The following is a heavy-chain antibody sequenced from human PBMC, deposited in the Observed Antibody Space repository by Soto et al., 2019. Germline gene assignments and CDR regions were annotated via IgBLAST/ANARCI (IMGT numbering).Heavy chain of an antibody. D-gene: IGHD5-18*01. Sequence: GESLKISCQGSGYSFTSYWISWVRQMPGKGLEWMGRIDPSDSYTNYSPSFQGHVTISADKSISTAYLQWSSLKASDTAMYYCARHTSVRGQLWLLEGGPYYYGMDVWGQGTTVTV. J-gene: IGHJ6*02. CDR2: IDPSDSYT. V-gene: IGHV5-10-1*01. CDR3: ARHTSVRGQLWLLEGGPYYYGMDV. CDR1: GYSFTSYW.